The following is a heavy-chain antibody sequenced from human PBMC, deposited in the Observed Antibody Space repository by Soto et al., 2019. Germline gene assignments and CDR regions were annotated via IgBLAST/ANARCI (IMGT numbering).Heavy chain of an antibody. CDR3: ASHTYYDFWSGYYYYYGMDV. CDR2: IYYSGST. J-gene: IGHJ6*02. CDR1: GGSISSSSYY. D-gene: IGHD3-3*01. Sequence: SETLSRTCTVSGGSISSSSYYWGWIRQPPGKGLEWIGSIYYSGSTYYNPSLKSRVTISVDTSKNQFSLKLSSVTAADTAVYYCASHTYYDFWSGYYYYYGMDVWGQGTTVTVS. V-gene: IGHV4-39*01.